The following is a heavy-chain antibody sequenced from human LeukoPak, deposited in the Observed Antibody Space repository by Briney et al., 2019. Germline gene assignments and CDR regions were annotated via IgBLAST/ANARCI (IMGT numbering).Heavy chain of an antibody. CDR3: ARRSGIAVAGAFDY. Sequence: GGSLRLSCAASGFTFSNYAMRWVRQAPGRGLEWVSGISGSGDSTYYADSVKGRFTISRDNSKNTLYLQMNSLRAEDTAVYYCARRSGIAVAGAFDYWGQGTLVTVSS. V-gene: IGHV3-23*01. J-gene: IGHJ4*02. CDR2: ISGSGDST. D-gene: IGHD6-19*01. CDR1: GFTFSNYA.